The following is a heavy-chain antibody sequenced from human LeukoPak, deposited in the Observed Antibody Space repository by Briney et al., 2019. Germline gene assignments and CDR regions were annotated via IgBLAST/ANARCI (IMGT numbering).Heavy chain of an antibody. CDR2: IKSKTGGGTM. Sequence: GGSLRLSCAASGFTFSNAWMTWVRQAPGKGLEWVGRIKSKTGGGTMDCAAPVKGRFTISRHDSKNTLYLQMKSLKTEDTAVYYCSTGMYIWNDLGHWGQGTLVTVSS. V-gene: IGHV3-15*01. CDR1: GFTFSNAW. CDR3: STGMYIWNDLGH. D-gene: IGHD1-20*01. J-gene: IGHJ4*02.